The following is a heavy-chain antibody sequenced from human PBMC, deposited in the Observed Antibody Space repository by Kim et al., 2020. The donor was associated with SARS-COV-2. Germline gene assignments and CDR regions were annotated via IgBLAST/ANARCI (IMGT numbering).Heavy chain of an antibody. D-gene: IGHD2-2*01. V-gene: IGHV3-33*01. CDR3: ARDRGVVPAALFDY. Sequence: GGSLRLSCAASGFTFSSYGMHWVRQAPGKGLEWVAVIWYDGSNKYYADSVKGRFTISRDNSKNTLYLQMNSLRAEDTAVYYCARDRGVVPAALFDYWGQGTLVTVSS. CDR2: IWYDGSNK. J-gene: IGHJ4*02. CDR1: GFTFSSYG.